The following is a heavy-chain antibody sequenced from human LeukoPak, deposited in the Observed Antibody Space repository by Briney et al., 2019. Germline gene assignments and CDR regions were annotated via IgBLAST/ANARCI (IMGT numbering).Heavy chain of an antibody. CDR2: ISGGGGAA. J-gene: IGHJ4*02. D-gene: IGHD2-21*02. Sequence: GGSLRLSCAASGFTFSNYAMSWVRQAPGKGLEWVSGISGGGGAAYYADSVKGRFTTSRDSSKNTLYLQMSSLRAEDTAVYYCAKTQIMTAITATNFDFWGQGTLVTVSS. CDR3: AKTQIMTAITATNFDF. V-gene: IGHV3-23*01. CDR1: GFTFSNYA.